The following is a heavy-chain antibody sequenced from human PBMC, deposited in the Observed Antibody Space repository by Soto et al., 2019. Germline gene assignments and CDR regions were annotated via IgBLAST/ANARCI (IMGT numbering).Heavy chain of an antibody. Sequence: QVQLQESGPGLVKPSGTLSLTCAVSGGSISTSNWWSWVRQPPGKGLEWIGEGYRTGITNYNPSLESPLTISVDKSKNQFSLKLTSVTAADTAVYYCARARATIAAAAIFDCWGQGTLVTVSS. CDR3: ARARATIAAAAIFDC. J-gene: IGHJ4*02. CDR1: GGSISTSNW. V-gene: IGHV4-4*02. D-gene: IGHD6-13*01. CDR2: GYRTGIT.